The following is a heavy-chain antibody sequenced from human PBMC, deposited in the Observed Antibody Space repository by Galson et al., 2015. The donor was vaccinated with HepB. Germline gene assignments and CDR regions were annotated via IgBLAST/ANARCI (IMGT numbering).Heavy chain of an antibody. V-gene: IGHV5-51*01. CDR2: IYPGDSDT. J-gene: IGHJ4*02. D-gene: IGHD6-6*01. CDR3: ARDQTATSITARAEFDS. CDR1: GYNFDSFW. Sequence: QSGAEVKKPGESLKISCKGSGYNFDSFWIAWVRQMPGKGLEWMGVIYPGDSDTRYNPSMQGLVTISADKSINTAYLEWSSLKASDTALYFCARDQTATSITARAEFDSWGQGTLATVSS.